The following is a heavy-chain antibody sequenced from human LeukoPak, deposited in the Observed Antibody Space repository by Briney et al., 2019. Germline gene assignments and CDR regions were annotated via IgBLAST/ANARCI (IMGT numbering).Heavy chain of an antibody. Sequence: GGSLRLSCAASGFTFSTYAMSWVRQAPGKGLEWVSTISDSGANTYYADSVRGRFTISRDNSKNTLYLQKNSLRADDTAIYYCAKVANNFWSGLDYWGQGALVTVSS. V-gene: IGHV3-23*01. CDR3: AKVANNFWSGLDY. CDR2: ISDSGANT. CDR1: GFTFSTYA. J-gene: IGHJ4*02. D-gene: IGHD3-3*01.